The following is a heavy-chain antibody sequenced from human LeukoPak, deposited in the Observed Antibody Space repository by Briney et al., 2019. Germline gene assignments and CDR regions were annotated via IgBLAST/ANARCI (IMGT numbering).Heavy chain of an antibody. CDR2: VYHSGTT. CDR1: GYSISSGYL. CDR3: ARQKSRNLDVDY. V-gene: IGHV4-38-2*02. Sequence: SETLSLTCTLSGYSISSGYLWGWIRQPPGKGLEWIGTVYHSGTTSYNPSLMSRVTISIDTSKNQFSLNLRSVTAADMAVYYCARQKSRNLDVDYWGQGTLVTVSS. J-gene: IGHJ4*02.